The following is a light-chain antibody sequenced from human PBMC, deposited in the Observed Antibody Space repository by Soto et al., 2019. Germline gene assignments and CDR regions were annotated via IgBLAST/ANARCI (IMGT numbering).Light chain of an antibody. CDR3: QQYGTSPRWT. CDR2: GAS. Sequence: VVLKHSPGTLSLSPGERATLFARASQNIGTYLAWYQHKPGQAPSVLIFGASTRANGVPDRFSGSGSGTDFTLTISRLDPADFAVYYCQQYGTSPRWTFGQGTKV. J-gene: IGKJ1*01. CDR1: QNIGTY. V-gene: IGKV3-20*01.